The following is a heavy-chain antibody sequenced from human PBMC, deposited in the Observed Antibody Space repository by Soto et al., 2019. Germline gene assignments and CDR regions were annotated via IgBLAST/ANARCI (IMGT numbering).Heavy chain of an antibody. Sequence: ASVKVSCKVSGYTLTELSMHWVRQAPGKGLEWMGGFDPEDGETIYAQKFQGRVTMTEDTSTDTAYMELSSLRSEDTAVYYCATGLGYCSGGSCYSGWFDLWGQGTLVTVSS. V-gene: IGHV1-24*01. J-gene: IGHJ5*02. D-gene: IGHD2-15*01. CDR1: GYTLTELS. CDR2: FDPEDGET. CDR3: ATGLGYCSGGSCYSGWFDL.